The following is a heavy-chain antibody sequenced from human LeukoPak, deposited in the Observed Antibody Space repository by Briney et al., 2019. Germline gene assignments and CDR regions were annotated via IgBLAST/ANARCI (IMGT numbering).Heavy chain of an antibody. CDR3: ARDPYYDSSGYYLPSNYFDY. Sequence: ASVKVSCKASGYTFTGYFIHWVRQAPGQGLEWMGWINPNSGGTNYAQKFQGRVTMTRDTSISTAYMELSRLRSDDTAVYYCARDPYYDSSGYYLPSNYFDYWGQGTLVTVSS. CDR2: INPNSGGT. J-gene: IGHJ4*02. V-gene: IGHV1-2*02. CDR1: GYTFTGYF. D-gene: IGHD3-22*01.